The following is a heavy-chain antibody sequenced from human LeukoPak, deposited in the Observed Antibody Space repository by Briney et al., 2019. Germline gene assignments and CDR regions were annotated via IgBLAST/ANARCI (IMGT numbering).Heavy chain of an antibody. CDR1: GFTFSSYA. CDR2: ISYDGSNK. Sequence: GRSLRLSCAASGFTFSSYAMHWVRQAPGKGLEWVAVISYDGSNKYYADSVKGRFTISRDNSKNTLYLQMNSLQAEDRAVYYCARDYYDILTGSGPIDYWGQGSLVTVSS. CDR3: ARDYYDILTGSGPIDY. J-gene: IGHJ4*02. V-gene: IGHV3-30*04. D-gene: IGHD3-9*01.